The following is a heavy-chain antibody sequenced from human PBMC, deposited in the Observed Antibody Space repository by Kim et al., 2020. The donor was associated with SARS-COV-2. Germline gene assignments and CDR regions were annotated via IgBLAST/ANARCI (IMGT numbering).Heavy chain of an antibody. V-gene: IGHV5-51*01. CDR3: ATTFFYSLCGHYDSFNK. Sequence: GESLKISCKGSGNIFSNFWIAWVRQMPGKGLEWMGSIYPGGSGAKYSPSFRGQVTMSADKSLTTAYLQWSSLKASDTAMYYCATTFFYSLCGHYDSFNKWGQGKMITVSS. CDR1: GNIFSNFW. CDR2: IYPGGSGA. J-gene: IGHJ3*02. D-gene: IGHD1-26*01.